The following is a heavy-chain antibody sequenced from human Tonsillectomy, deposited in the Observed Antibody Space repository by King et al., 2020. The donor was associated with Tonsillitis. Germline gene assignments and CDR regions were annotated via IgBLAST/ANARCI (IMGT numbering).Heavy chain of an antibody. D-gene: IGHD6-13*01. V-gene: IGHV1-69*09. J-gene: IGHJ4*02. Sequence: VQLVESGAEVKKPGSSVKVSCKASGGTFSSYAISWVRQAPGQGLEWMGRIIPILGIANYAQKFQGRVTITADKSTSTAYMELSSLRSEDTAVYYCARDPSIAAASGGYYFDYWGQGTLVTVSS. CDR2: IIPILGIA. CDR1: GGTFSSYA. CDR3: ARDPSIAAASGGYYFDY.